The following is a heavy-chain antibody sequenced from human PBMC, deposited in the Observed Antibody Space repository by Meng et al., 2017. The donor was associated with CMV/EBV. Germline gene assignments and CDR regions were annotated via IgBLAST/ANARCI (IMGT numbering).Heavy chain of an antibody. V-gene: IGHV3-30*04. J-gene: IGHJ4*02. Sequence: SLKISCAASGFTFSSYAMHWVRQAPGKGLEWVAVISYDGSNKYYADSVKGRFTISRDNSKNTLYLQMNSLRAEDTAVYYCARGTHYYDSSGYKIDYWGQGTLVTVSS. CDR3: ARGTHYYDSSGYKIDY. CDR2: ISYDGSNK. CDR1: GFTFSSYA. D-gene: IGHD3-22*01.